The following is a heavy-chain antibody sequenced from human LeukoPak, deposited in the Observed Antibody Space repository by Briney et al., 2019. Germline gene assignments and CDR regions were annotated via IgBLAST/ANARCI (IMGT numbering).Heavy chain of an antibody. CDR2: ISHDGSNK. CDR1: GFIFSNFW. D-gene: IGHD3-10*01. J-gene: IGHJ4*02. Sequence: GGSLRLSCTGSGFIFSNFWMGWARQGPGKGLEWVTVISHDGSNKYYVDSVKGRFTISRDNSKNTLYLQMNSLRAEDTAVYYCAKEGYYGSGSFPDHWGQGTLVTVSS. CDR3: AKEGYYGSGSFPDH. V-gene: IGHV3-30*18.